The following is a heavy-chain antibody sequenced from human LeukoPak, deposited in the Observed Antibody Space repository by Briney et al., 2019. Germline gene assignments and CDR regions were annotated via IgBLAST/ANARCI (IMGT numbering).Heavy chain of an antibody. Sequence: GGSLRLSCAASGCTFSSYAMSWVRQAPGGGLEWVSAISGSGDTTYHADSVKGRFTISRDNSENRLSLQMDSLRAEDTAVYFCAKDTTAWWYHRAYMDVWGKGTTVTGSS. J-gene: IGHJ6*03. V-gene: IGHV3-23*01. CDR1: GCTFSSYA. CDR3: AKDTTAWWYHRAYMDV. CDR2: ISGSGDTT. D-gene: IGHD2-15*01.